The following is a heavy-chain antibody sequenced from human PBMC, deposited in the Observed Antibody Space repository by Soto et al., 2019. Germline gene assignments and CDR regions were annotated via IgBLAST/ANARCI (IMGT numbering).Heavy chain of an antibody. CDR1: GGSISSYY. Sequence: QVQLQESGPGLVKPSETLSLTCTVSGGSISSYYWCWTRQPAGKGLEWMGRFYPTGKTNYNPSLQSRLTMPADTSTNQFSLNLTSVTAADTAVYYCARCGLDYGMDVWGQGTTVTVSS. CDR2: FYPTGKT. D-gene: IGHD3-16*01. CDR3: ARCGLDYGMDV. V-gene: IGHV4-4*07. J-gene: IGHJ6*02.